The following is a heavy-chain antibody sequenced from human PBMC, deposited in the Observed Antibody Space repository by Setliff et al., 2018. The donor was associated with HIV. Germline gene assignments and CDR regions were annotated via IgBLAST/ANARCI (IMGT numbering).Heavy chain of an antibody. V-gene: IGHV4-61*02. CDR1: GGSISSGDYY. Sequence: SETLSLTCTVSGGSISSGDYYWTWIRQPAGKGLQWIGRIHTSGNTNYNPSLKSRITISVDTSNNHFSLRLTSVTAADTAVYYCARHKTLRFLNLLTSGWFDPWGQGALVTVSS. CDR2: IHTSGNT. CDR3: ARHKTLRFLNLLTSGWFDP. D-gene: IGHD3-3*01. J-gene: IGHJ5*02.